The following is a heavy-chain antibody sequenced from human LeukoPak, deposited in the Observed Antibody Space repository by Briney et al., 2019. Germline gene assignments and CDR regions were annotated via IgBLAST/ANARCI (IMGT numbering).Heavy chain of an antibody. CDR3: ARDGVAAAVPRFDY. CDR2: ISSSSSYI. J-gene: IGHJ4*02. V-gene: IGHV3-21*01. CDR1: GFTFSSYS. D-gene: IGHD6-13*01. Sequence: GGSLRLSCAASGFTFSSYSMNWVRQAPGKGLEWVSSISSSSSYIYYADSVKGRFTISRDNAKNSLYLQMNSLRAEDTAVYYCARDGVAAAVPRFDYWGQGTLVTVSS.